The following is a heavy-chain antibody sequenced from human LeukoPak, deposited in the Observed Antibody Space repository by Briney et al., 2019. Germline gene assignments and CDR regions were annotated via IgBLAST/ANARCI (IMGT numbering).Heavy chain of an antibody. V-gene: IGHV3-23*01. D-gene: IGHD6-19*01. Sequence: GGSLRLSCAASGFPFSGYAMSWVRQTPGKGLEWVAAFSGSGTSTYYADSVKGRFTISRDNSKNILFLQMSSLRVEDTAIYYCAKPDLGYSSGWSEYFQHWGQGTLVTVSS. J-gene: IGHJ1*01. CDR1: GFPFSGYA. CDR2: FSGSGTST. CDR3: AKPDLGYSSGWSEYFQH.